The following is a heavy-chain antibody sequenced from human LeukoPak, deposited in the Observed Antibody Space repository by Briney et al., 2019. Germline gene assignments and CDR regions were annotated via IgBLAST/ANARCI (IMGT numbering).Heavy chain of an antibody. CDR3: AKDNRGYGDPSYYYYYMDV. J-gene: IGHJ6*03. CDR2: ISSSGGST. D-gene: IGHD4-17*01. CDR1: GFTFSNFA. Sequence: PGGSLRLSCAASGFTFSNFAMRWVRQAPGKGLEWVSGISSSGGSTYYADSVKGRFTISRDNSKNTLYLQMNSLRAEDTAVYYCAKDNRGYGDPSYYYYYMDVWGKGTTVTVSS. V-gene: IGHV3-23*01.